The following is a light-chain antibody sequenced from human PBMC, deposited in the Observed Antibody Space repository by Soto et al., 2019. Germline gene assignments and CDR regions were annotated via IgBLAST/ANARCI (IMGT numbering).Light chain of an antibody. CDR1: SSDVGSYRF. J-gene: IGLJ2*01. CDR2: EGS. CDR3: CSYAGSYTLI. V-gene: IGLV2-23*01. Sequence: QSVLTQPASVSGSPGQSITISCTGTSSDVGSYRFVSWYQQHPGKAPTLMIYEGSERPSGVSDRFSGSKSGNTASLTISGLQPDDEAEYFCCSYAGSYTLIFGGGTKVTV.